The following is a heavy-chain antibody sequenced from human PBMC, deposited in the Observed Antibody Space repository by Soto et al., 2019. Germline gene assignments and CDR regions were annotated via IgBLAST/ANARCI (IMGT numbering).Heavy chain of an antibody. CDR1: GYTFSSYA. CDR3: ARDLGFGLSDF. D-gene: IGHD3-10*01. Sequence: ASVKVSCKASGYTFSSYAMHWVRQAPGQRLEWMGWINAGNGNTKYSQRFQGRVTITRDTSANTAYMELSSLRSEDTAVYYCARDLGFGLSDFWGQGTLVTVSS. J-gene: IGHJ4*02. V-gene: IGHV1-3*01. CDR2: INAGNGNT.